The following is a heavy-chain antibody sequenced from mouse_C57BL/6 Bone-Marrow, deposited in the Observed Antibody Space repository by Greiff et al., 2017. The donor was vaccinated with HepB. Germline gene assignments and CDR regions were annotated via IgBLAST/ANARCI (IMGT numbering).Heavy chain of an antibody. CDR2: INPNNGGT. CDR1: GYTFTDYN. V-gene: IGHV1-18*01. J-gene: IGHJ1*03. Sequence: VHVKQSGPELVKPGASVKIPCKASGYTFTDYNMDWVKQSHGKSLEWIGDINPNNGGTIYNQKFKGKATLTVDKSSSTAYMELRSLTSEDTAVYYCARGDYGSSIWYFDVWGTGTTVTVSS. CDR3: ARGDYGSSIWYFDV. D-gene: IGHD1-1*01.